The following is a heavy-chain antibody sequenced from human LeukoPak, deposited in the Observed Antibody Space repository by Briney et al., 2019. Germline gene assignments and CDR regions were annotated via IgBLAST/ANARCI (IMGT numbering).Heavy chain of an antibody. CDR2: ISSSSSYI. V-gene: IGHV3-21*01. J-gene: IGHJ4*02. D-gene: IGHD5-18*01. Sequence: GGSLRLACAASGFTFSSYSMNWVRQAPGKGLEWVSSISSSSSYIYYADSVKGRFTISRDNAKNSLYLQMNSLRAEDTAMYYCARRATTERGHSYGLDFWGQGTLVTVSS. CDR3: ARRATTERGHSYGLDF. CDR1: GFTFSSYS.